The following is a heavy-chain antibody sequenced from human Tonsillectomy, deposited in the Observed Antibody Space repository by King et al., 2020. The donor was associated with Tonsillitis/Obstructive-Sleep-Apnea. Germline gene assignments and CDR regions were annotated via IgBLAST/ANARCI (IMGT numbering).Heavy chain of an antibody. CDR1: GFTFDDYG. J-gene: IGHJ4*02. Sequence: VQLVESGGGVVRPGGSLRLSCAASGFTFDDYGMSWVRQAPGKGLEWVSGINWNGGSPGYADSVKGRFTISRDNAKTSLYLQMNSLRAEDTALYYCAREGYCSGGSCYSRRYFDYWGQGTLVTVSS. CDR3: AREGYCSGGSCYSRRYFDY. D-gene: IGHD2-15*01. V-gene: IGHV3-20*04. CDR2: INWNGGSP.